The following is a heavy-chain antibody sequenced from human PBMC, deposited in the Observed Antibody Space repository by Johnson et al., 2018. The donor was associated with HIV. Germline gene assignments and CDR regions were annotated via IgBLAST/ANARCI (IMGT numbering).Heavy chain of an antibody. J-gene: IGHJ3*02. Sequence: VQLVESGGGLVQPGGSLRLSCAASGFTFSSYAMSWVRQAPGTGLEWVSAISGSGGSTYYADSVKGRFTISRDNSKNTLYLQMNSLRAEDTAVYYCAKDPVDCSSTSCYAFDIWGQGTMVTVSS. V-gene: IGHV3-23*04. CDR1: GFTFSSYA. CDR3: AKDPVDCSSTSCYAFDI. CDR2: ISGSGGST. D-gene: IGHD2-2*01.